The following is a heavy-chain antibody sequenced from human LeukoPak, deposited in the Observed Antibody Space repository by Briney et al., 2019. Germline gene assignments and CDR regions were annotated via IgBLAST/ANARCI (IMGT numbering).Heavy chain of an antibody. V-gene: IGHV3-30*14. CDR2: ILYDGSHE. Sequence: GGSLRLSCAASGFTFSTYSMHWVRQAPGKGLEWVANILYDGSHEFYADSVKGRFTISRDNSKNTLYLQMNSLRAEDTAVYYCATEEAGTGGFDYWGQGTLVTVSS. D-gene: IGHD6-19*01. CDR1: GFTFSTYS. CDR3: ATEEAGTGGFDY. J-gene: IGHJ4*02.